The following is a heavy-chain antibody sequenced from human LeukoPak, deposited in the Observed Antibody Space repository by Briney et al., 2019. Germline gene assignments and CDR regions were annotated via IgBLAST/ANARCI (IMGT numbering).Heavy chain of an antibody. J-gene: IGHJ4*02. D-gene: IGHD2-21*02. Sequence: GEALKISCKASGYIITSYWIGWVRQMPGKGLEWRGIIYPGDSDTRYSPSFQGQVTISADKSISTAYLQWSSLKASDTAMYYCARRDSALGYWGQGTLVTVSS. CDR2: IYPGDSDT. CDR3: ARRDSALGY. CDR1: GYIITSYW. V-gene: IGHV5-51*01.